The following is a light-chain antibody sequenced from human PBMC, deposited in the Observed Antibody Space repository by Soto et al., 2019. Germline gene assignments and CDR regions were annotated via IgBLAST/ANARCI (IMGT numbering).Light chain of an antibody. CDR2: DAS. J-gene: IGKJ4*01. CDR1: QNINNY. Sequence: DIQMTQSPSSLSASVGDRVTITCQASQNINNYLNWYQQKPGRAPKLLIYDASNLEAGVPSRFRGSGSGTDSTLTINSLQAEDVAVYYCQQYYSFPLTFGGGTKVDIK. CDR3: QQYYSFPLT. V-gene: IGKV1-33*01.